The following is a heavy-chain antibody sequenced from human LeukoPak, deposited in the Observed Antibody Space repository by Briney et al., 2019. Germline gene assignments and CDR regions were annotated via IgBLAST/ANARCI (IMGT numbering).Heavy chain of an antibody. J-gene: IGHJ4*02. CDR3: AKDMLPYRRGSYYFDY. Sequence: GGSLRLSCVASGFTFSSYEMEWVRQAPGKGLEWVSYISSSGFTIYYADSVKGRFTISRDNAKNSLYLQMNSLRAEDTALYYCAKDMLPYRRGSYYFDYWGQGTLVTVSS. D-gene: IGHD2-8*01. CDR2: ISSSGFTI. V-gene: IGHV3-48*03. CDR1: GFTFSSYE.